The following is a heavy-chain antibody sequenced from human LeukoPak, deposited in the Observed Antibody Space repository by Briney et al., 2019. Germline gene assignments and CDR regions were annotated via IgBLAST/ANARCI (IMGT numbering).Heavy chain of an antibody. CDR2: IYPGDSDT. Sequence: GESLKISCKGSGYSFTSYWIGWVRQMPGKGLEWMGIIYPGDSDTRYSPSFQGQVTISADKSISTAYLQWSSLKASDTAMYYCARQFFCSSTSCLLGFDYWGQGTLVTVSS. CDR3: ARQFFCSSTSCLLGFDY. J-gene: IGHJ4*02. V-gene: IGHV5-51*01. CDR1: GYSFTSYW. D-gene: IGHD2-2*01.